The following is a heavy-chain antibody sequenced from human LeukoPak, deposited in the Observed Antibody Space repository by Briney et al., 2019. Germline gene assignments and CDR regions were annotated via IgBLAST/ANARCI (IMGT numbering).Heavy chain of an antibody. CDR3: ARTANFAAGFYIYY. J-gene: IGHJ4*02. CDR1: GFTFSSYT. D-gene: IGHD6-13*01. Sequence: GRSLRLSCAASGFTFSSYTMNWVRQAPGKGLEWVSSISGSSRHKYYADSVKGRFTISRDNAKNSLYLQMNSLRAEDSAVYYCARTANFAAGFYIYYWGQGTLVTVSS. V-gene: IGHV3-21*01. CDR2: ISGSSRHK.